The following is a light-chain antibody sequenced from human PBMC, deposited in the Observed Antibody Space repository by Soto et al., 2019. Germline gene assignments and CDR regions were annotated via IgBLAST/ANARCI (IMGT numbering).Light chain of an antibody. J-gene: IGKJ3*01. Sequence: DIQMTQSPSSLSASVGDRVTITCRASQGISNYLAWYQQKPGKVPKLLIYAASTLQSGVPSRFSGSGSGTDFTLTISSLQPEDVATYYWQKYNSAPPYTVGPGTKVDIK. CDR3: QKYNSAPPYT. V-gene: IGKV1-27*01. CDR1: QGISNY. CDR2: AAS.